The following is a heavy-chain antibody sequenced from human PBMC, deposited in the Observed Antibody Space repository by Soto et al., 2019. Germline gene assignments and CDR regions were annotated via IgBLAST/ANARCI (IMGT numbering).Heavy chain of an antibody. Sequence: QVQLQQWGAGLLKPSEPLSLTCAVYGGSFSGYYWTWIRQPPGKGLEWIGEINHSGSTNCNPSLKRRATNTVDTSKNSFSLKLSSVTAADTAVYYCASASNKRGYSYGPDYWGQGTLVTVSS. CDR2: INHSGST. CDR3: ASASNKRGYSYGPDY. J-gene: IGHJ4*02. V-gene: IGHV4-34*01. CDR1: GGSFSGYY. D-gene: IGHD5-18*01.